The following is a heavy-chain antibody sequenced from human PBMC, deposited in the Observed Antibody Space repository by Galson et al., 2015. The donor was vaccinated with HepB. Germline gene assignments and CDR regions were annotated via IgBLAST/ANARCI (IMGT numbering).Heavy chain of an antibody. J-gene: IGHJ5*02. CDR3: ARDRGVGYRDWFDP. D-gene: IGHD3-3*01. V-gene: IGHV1-18*01. Sequence: QSGAEVKKPGESLKISCKASGYTFTSYGISWVRQAPGQGLEWMGWISAYNGNTNYAQKLQGRVTMTTDTSTSTAYMELRSLRSDDTAVYYCARDRGVGYRDWFDPWGQGTLVTVSS. CDR1: GYTFTSYG. CDR2: ISAYNGNT.